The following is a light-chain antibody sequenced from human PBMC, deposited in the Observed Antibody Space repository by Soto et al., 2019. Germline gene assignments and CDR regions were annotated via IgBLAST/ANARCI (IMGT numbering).Light chain of an antibody. J-gene: IGLJ1*01. CDR2: SNN. CDR1: SSNIGSNT. V-gene: IGLV1-44*01. Sequence: QSVLTQPPSASGTPGQRVTISCSGSSSNIGSNTVNWYQQLPGTAPKLLIYSNNQRPSGVPHRFSGSKSGTSASLAISGLQYEDEADYYCAAWDDSLTGPVFGTGTKLTVL. CDR3: AAWDDSLTGPV.